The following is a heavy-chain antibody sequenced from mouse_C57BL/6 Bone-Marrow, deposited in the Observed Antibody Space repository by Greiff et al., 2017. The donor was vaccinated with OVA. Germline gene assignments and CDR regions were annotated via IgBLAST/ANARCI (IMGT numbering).Heavy chain of an antibody. J-gene: IGHJ4*01. Sequence: EVKLMESGEGLVKPGGSLKLSCAASGFTFSSYAMSWVRQTPEKRLAWVAYISSGGDYISYADTVKGRFTISRYHARNTLYLQMSSLKSEDTAMYYCTRAYYYDSWRYAMDYWGQGTSVTVSS. CDR1: GFTFSSYA. CDR3: TRAYYYDSWRYAMDY. V-gene: IGHV5-9-1*02. CDR2: ISSGGDYI. D-gene: IGHD1-1*01.